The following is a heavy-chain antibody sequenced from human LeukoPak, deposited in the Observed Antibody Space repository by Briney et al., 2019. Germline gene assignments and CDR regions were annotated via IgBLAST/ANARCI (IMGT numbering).Heavy chain of an antibody. CDR1: GFTVSSNY. V-gene: IGHV3-66*01. CDR3: ARDLARVLRYFDWLQ. Sequence: AGGSLRLSCAASGFTVSSNYMSWVRQAPGKGLEWVSVIYSGGSTYYADSVKGRFTISRDNAKNSLYLQMNSLRAEDTAVYYCARDLARVLRYFDWLQWGQGTLVTVSS. J-gene: IGHJ4*02. CDR2: IYSGGST. D-gene: IGHD3-9*01.